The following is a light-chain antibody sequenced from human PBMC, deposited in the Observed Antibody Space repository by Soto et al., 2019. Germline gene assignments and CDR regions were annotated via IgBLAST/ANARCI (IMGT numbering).Light chain of an antibody. V-gene: IGLV1-47*01. CDR2: RND. CDR3: AKWDDSLRVYV. J-gene: IGLJ1*01. CDR1: NSRSGSNY. Sequence: QPVLPQPPSASGPPGQRVTISCSTTNSRSGSNYVYWYQQLPGAAPKLLIYRNDQRPSGVPDRFSASKSGTSASLAISGLRSEDEADYFCAKWDDSLRVYVFGSGTKLTVL.